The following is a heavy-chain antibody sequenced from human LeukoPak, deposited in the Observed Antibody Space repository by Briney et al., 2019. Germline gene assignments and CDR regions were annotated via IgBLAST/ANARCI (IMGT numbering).Heavy chain of an antibody. CDR2: IIPILGIA. CDR1: GGTFSSYA. CDR3: ARGKPGDNFDY. Sequence: SVKVSCKASGGTFSSYAISWVRQAPGQGLEWMGRIIPILGIANYAQKFQGRVTITADKSTSTAYMELSSLRSEDTAVYYCARGKPGDNFDYWGQGTLVTASS. V-gene: IGHV1-69*04. D-gene: IGHD3-10*01. J-gene: IGHJ4*02.